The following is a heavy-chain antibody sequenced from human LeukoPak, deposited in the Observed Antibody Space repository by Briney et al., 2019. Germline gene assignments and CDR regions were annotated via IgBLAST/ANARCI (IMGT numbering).Heavy chain of an antibody. J-gene: IGHJ4*02. D-gene: IGHD6-13*01. V-gene: IGHV4-34*01. CDR3: ARRYSSSMPSH. CDR1: GGSFSGYY. Sequence: SETLSLTCAVYGGSFSGYYWSWIRQPPGKGLEWIGEINHSGSTNYNPSLKSRVTISVDTSKNQFSLKLSSVTAADTAVYYCARRYSSSMPSHWGQGTLVTVSS. CDR2: INHSGST.